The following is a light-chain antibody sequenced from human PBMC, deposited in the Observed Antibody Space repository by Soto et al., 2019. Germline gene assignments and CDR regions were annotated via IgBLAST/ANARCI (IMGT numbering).Light chain of an antibody. V-gene: IGKV1D-16*01. CDR2: AAS. Sequence: DIQMTQSPSSVSASVGDRVTITCRASQGISSWLAWYQKKPGKAPNLLIYAASSLQSGVPSRFSGSESGTDFTLTISSLQPEDCATYYCQQYNSYSRTFGQGTKVDIK. CDR1: QGISSW. J-gene: IGKJ1*01. CDR3: QQYNSYSRT.